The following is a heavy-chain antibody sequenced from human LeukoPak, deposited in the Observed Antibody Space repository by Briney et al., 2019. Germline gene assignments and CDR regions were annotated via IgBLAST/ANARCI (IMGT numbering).Heavy chain of an antibody. Sequence: SETLSLTCTVSGYSISSGYYWGWIRQPPGKGLEWIGSIYHSGSTYYNPSLKSRVTILVDTSKNQFSLKLSSVTAADTAVYYCAGVGGWSPGRYWYFDLWGRGTLVTVSS. V-gene: IGHV4-38-2*02. CDR2: IYHSGST. D-gene: IGHD6-19*01. CDR3: AGVGGWSPGRYWYFDL. J-gene: IGHJ2*01. CDR1: GYSISSGYY.